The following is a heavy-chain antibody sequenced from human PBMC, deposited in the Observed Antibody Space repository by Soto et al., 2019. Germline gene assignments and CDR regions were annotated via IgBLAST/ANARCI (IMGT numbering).Heavy chain of an antibody. CDR3: ARHYMWDRRSWLPYENRDYYGMYG. V-gene: IGHV5-51*01. CDR1: VDSVTRYW. D-gene: IGHD6-13*01. Sequence: GESLKISGKGSVDSVTRYWIGLVRQMPVKGPACVGIIYPADSDTRYSPSFQDQVTISADXXISTAYLQWSSLKASDTAMYYCARHYMWDRRSWLPYENRDYYGMYGGGHGTTVTVSS. J-gene: IGHJ6*02. CDR2: IYPADSDT.